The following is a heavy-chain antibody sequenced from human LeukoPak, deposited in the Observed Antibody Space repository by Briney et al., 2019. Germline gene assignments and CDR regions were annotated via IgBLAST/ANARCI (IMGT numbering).Heavy chain of an antibody. CDR3: ARGGAHGMDV. J-gene: IGHJ6*02. CDR1: GFTFSEYY. D-gene: IGHD1-26*01. CDR2: ISGVYDNI. Sequence: GGSLRLSCAASGFTFSEYYMTWIRQAPGKGLEWVSYISGVYDNIFYGNSVKGRFTISRDNAKKSVYLQMNSLRAEDTAVYYCARGGAHGMDVWGQGTTVTISS. V-gene: IGHV3-11*01.